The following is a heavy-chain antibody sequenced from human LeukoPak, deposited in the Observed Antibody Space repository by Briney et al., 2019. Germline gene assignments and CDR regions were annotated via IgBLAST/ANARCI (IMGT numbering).Heavy chain of an antibody. Sequence: SETLSLTCTVSGGSISSYYWSWIRQPPGKGLEWIGYIYYSGSTNYNPSLKSRVTISVDTSKNQFSLKLSSVTAADTAAYYCAREGGASSSFDYWGQGTLVTVSS. CDR3: AREGGASSSFDY. V-gene: IGHV4-59*01. J-gene: IGHJ4*02. CDR2: IYYSGST. D-gene: IGHD6-13*01. CDR1: GGSISSYY.